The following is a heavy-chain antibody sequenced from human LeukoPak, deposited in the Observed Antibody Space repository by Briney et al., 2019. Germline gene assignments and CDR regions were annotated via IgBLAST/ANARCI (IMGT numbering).Heavy chain of an antibody. CDR2: IWYDGSNK. V-gene: IGHV3-33*01. CDR3: ARGRDYGDYDFWSGYIY. Sequence: GGSLRLSCAASGFTFSSYGMHWVRQAPGKGLEWVAVIWYDGSNKYYADSVKGRFTISRDNSKNTLYLQMNSLRAEDTAVYYCARGRDYGDYDFWSGYIYWGQGTLVTVSS. D-gene: IGHD3-3*01. J-gene: IGHJ4*02. CDR1: GFTFSSYG.